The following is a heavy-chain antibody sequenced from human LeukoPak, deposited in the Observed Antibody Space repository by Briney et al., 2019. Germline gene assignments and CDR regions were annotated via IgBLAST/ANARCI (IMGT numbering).Heavy chain of an antibody. J-gene: IGHJ5*02. CDR2: IYHSGST. CDR3: ARVARFLRYCSGGSCLNWFDP. CDR1: GYSISSGYY. V-gene: IGHV4-38-2*02. Sequence: PSETLSLTCTVSGYSISSGYYWGWIRQPPGKGLEWIGSIYHSGSTYYNPSLKSRVTISVDTSKNQFSLKLSSVTAADTAVYYCARVARFLRYCSGGSCLNWFDPWGQGTLVTVSS. D-gene: IGHD2-15*01.